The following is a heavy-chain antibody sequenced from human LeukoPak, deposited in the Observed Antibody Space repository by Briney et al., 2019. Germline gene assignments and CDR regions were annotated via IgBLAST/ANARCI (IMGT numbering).Heavy chain of an antibody. J-gene: IGHJ4*02. CDR3: AKAPVTTCRGAFCYPFDY. CDR1: GFTLSSYA. V-gene: IGHV3-23*01. CDR2: ISDTGNT. Sequence: GGSLRPSCAASGFTLSSYAMSWVRQAPGKGLEWVSAISDTGNTYHADSVKGRFTLSRDSSKNTLFLQMNRLRPEDAAVYYCAKAPVTTCRGAFCYPFDYWGLGTLVTVSS. D-gene: IGHD2-15*01.